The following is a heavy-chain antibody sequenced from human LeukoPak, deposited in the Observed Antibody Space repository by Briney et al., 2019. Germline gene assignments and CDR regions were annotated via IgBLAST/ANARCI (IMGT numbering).Heavy chain of an antibody. CDR3: AKDRRQQLVPHYFDY. D-gene: IGHD6-13*01. V-gene: IGHV3-23*01. J-gene: IGHJ4*02. CDR2: ISGSGGST. CDR1: GFTFSSYA. Sequence: PGGSLRLSCAASGFTFSSYAMSWVRQAPGKGLEWVSAISGSGGSTYYADSVKGRFTISRDNSKNTLYLQMNSLRAEDTAVCYCAKDRRQQLVPHYFDYWGQGTLVTVSS.